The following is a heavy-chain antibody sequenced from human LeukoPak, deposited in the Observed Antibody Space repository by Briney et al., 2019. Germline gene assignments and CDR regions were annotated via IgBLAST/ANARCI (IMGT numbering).Heavy chain of an antibody. J-gene: IGHJ4*02. CDR2: ISSSSTI. CDR1: GFTFSSYS. V-gene: IGHV3-48*02. D-gene: IGHD2-15*01. CDR3: ARFCSGGSCYPGDY. Sequence: GGSLRLSCAASGFTFSSYSMNWVRQAPGKGLEWVSYISSSSTIYYADSVKGRFTISRDNAKNSLYLQMNSLRDEDTAVYYCARFCSGGSCYPGDYWGQGTLVTVSS.